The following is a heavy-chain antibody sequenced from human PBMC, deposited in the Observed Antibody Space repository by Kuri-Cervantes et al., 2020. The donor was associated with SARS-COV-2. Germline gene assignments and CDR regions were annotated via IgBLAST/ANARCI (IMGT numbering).Heavy chain of an antibody. D-gene: IGHD2-2*01. CDR1: GFTFSSYA. Sequence: GGSLRLSCATSGFTFSSYAMHWVRQAPGKGLEWVAVISYDGSNKYYADSVKGRFTISRDNSKNTLYLQMNSLRAEDTAVYYCAKVEGYCSSTSCNYYYYYMDVWGKGTTVTVSS. J-gene: IGHJ6*03. CDR2: ISYDGSNK. V-gene: IGHV3-30-3*01. CDR3: AKVEGYCSSTSCNYYYYYMDV.